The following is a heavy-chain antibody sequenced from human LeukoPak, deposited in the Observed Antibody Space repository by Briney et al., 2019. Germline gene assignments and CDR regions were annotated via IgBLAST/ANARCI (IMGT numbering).Heavy chain of an antibody. CDR2: INPSGGST. CDR1: GYTFTSYY. CDR3: ARDGYYDSSGYSNDAFDI. J-gene: IGHJ3*02. V-gene: IGHV1-46*01. Sequence: GASVKVSCKASGYTFTSYYMHWVRQAPGQGLEWMGIINPSGGSTSYAQKFQGRVTMTRDTSTSTVYMELSSQRSEDTAVYYCARDGYYDSSGYSNDAFDIWGQGTMVTVSS. D-gene: IGHD3-22*01.